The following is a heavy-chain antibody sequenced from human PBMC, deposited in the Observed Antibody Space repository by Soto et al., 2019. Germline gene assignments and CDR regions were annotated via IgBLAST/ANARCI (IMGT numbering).Heavy chain of an antibody. CDR3: AKDLTRQLAYWLDP. CDR1: GFSFTGYY. D-gene: IGHD6-6*01. CDR2: INAHSGGT. J-gene: IGHJ5*02. V-gene: IGHV1-2*02. Sequence: ASVKVSCKASGFSFTGYYIHWLRQAPGQGLEWMGWINAHSGGTEYAQKFQGRVTLTRDTSIATAYLTLTSLTSDDTALYYCAKDLTRQLAYWLDPWGQGTQGTVSS.